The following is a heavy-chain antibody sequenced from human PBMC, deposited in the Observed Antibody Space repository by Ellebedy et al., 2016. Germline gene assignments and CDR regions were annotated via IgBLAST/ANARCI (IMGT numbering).Heavy chain of an antibody. CDR1: GFSFKDFF. V-gene: IGHV3-23*01. CDR3: YYGHYSGS. CDR2: ISGGGDST. D-gene: IGHD4-17*01. J-gene: IGHJ4*02. Sequence: GESLKISXAAAGFSFKDFFMSWVRQAPGGGLEWVSTISGGGDSTVYADSVKGRFTISRDNSRNTLYLQMNSLRAEDTAIYYCYYGHYSGSWGQGTLVTVSS.